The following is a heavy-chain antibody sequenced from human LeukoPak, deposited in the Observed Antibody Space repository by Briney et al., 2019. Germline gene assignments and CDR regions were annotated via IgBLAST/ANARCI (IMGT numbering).Heavy chain of an antibody. J-gene: IGHJ5*02. D-gene: IGHD6-13*01. V-gene: IGHV4-59*08. CDR2: IYFDGST. Sequence: SSETLSLTCTVSGGSISSGSWTWIRQAPGKGLDWIGDIYFDGSTKYNPSLKSRVAISVHTSENQFSLKLTSVTAADTAVYYCARVQYRSHWYFNWFDPWGQGTLVTVSS. CDR1: GGSISSGS. CDR3: ARVQYRSHWYFNWFDP.